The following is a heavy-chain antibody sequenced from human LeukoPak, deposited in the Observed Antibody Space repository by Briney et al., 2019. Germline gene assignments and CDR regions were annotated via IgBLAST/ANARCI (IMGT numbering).Heavy chain of an antibody. D-gene: IGHD3-10*02. V-gene: IGHV3-30*04. J-gene: IGHJ6*02. CDR3: ARCSGYGMDV. CDR2: MSFDGTHI. CDR1: GFTFSSYA. Sequence: GGSLRLSCAVSGFTFSSYAMHWVRQAPGKGLEWVAVMSFDGTHIYYADSVKGRFTISRDNSKNTLYLQMNSLRAEDTAVYYCARCSGYGMDVWGQGTTVTVFS.